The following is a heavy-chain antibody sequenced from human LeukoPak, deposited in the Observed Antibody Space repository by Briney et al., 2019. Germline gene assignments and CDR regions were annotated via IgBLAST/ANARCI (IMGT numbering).Heavy chain of an antibody. D-gene: IGHD6-13*01. V-gene: IGHV1-2*02. CDR2: INPNSCGT. Sequence: ASVNVSCKASGYTFTGYYMHWLRQAPGQGLEWMGWINPNSCGTKYPRKFQGRVTMPRDTSISKAYMEVSRLRSDDTAVYYCARDHAAYSSSWYAFDYWGQGNLVTVSS. CDR1: GYTFTGYY. J-gene: IGHJ4*02. CDR3: ARDHAAYSSSWYAFDY.